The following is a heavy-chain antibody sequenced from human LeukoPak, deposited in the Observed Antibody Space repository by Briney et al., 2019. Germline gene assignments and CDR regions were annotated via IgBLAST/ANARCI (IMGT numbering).Heavy chain of an antibody. CDR1: GFTFSSYG. CDR2: VWYDGSNK. D-gene: IGHD1-7*01. J-gene: IGHJ5*02. CDR3: AKTSGNYREGHWSDP. Sequence: QPGGSLRLSCAASGFTFSSYGMHWVRQAPGKGLEWVAVVWYDGSNKYYADSVKGRCTISRDNSKNTLYLQMNSLRAEDTAVYYCAKTSGNYREGHWSDPWGQGTLVTVSS. V-gene: IGHV3-33*06.